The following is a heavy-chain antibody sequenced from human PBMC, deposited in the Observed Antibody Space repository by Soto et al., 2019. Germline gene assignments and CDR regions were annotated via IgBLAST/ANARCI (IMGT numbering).Heavy chain of an antibody. J-gene: IGHJ6*02. CDR1: GFTFGDYA. D-gene: IGHD3-3*01. Sequence: PGGALRLSCTASGFTFGDYAMSWVRQAPGKGLEGVGFIRSKAYGGTTEYAASVKGRFTISRDDSKSIAYLQMNSLKTEDTAVYYCTREGYDFWSGYSPSPLDVWGQGTTVTVSS. CDR3: TREGYDFWSGYSPSPLDV. V-gene: IGHV3-49*04. CDR2: IRSKAYGGTT.